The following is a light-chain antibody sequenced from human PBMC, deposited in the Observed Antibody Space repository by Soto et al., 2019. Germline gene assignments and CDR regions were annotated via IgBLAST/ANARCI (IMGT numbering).Light chain of an antibody. J-gene: IGLJ1*01. V-gene: IGLV2-8*01. CDR1: SGDVGGSDY. CDR3: ISHVGHSNV. Sequence: QSVLTQPPSASGSPGQSVTISCTGTSGDVGGSDYVSWYQHHPGKAPKLMIYDVSKRPSGVPDRFSGSKSGNMASLTVSGLQADDEADYYCISHVGHSNVFGTGTKLTVL. CDR2: DVS.